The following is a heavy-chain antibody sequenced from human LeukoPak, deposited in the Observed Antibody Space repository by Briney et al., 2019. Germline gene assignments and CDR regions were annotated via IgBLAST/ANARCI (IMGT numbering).Heavy chain of an antibody. J-gene: IGHJ4*02. V-gene: IGHV1-69*13. D-gene: IGHD1-26*01. Sequence: GASVKVSCKVSGYTLTELSMHWVRQAPGKGLEWMGGIIPIFGTANYAQKFQGRVTITADESTSTAYMELSSLRSEDTAVYYCASRSLEWELFDYWGQGTLVTVSS. CDR3: ASRSLEWELFDY. CDR1: GYTLTELS. CDR2: IIPIFGTA.